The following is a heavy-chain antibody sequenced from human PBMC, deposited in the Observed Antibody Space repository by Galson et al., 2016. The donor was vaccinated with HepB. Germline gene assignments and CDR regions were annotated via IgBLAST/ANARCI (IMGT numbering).Heavy chain of an antibody. V-gene: IGHV3-23*01. CDR3: LREPFDY. CDR2: ISGSGGST. CDR1: GFTFSSYA. J-gene: IGHJ4*02. Sequence: SLRLSCAASGFTFSSYAMTWVRQAPGKGLEWVSAISGSGGSTYYADSVKGRFTISRGNAKNSLYLQRNSLRDEDTAVYYCLREPFDYWGQGALVTVSS.